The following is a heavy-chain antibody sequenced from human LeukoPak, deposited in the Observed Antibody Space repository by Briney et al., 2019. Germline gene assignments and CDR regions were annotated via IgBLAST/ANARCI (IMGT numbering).Heavy chain of an antibody. D-gene: IGHD3-10*01. V-gene: IGHV1-24*01. J-gene: IGHJ6*03. CDR3: ARNPVWFGEFGRHYMDV. Sequence: ASVKVSCKVSGYTLTELSMHWVRQAPGKGLEWMGGFDPEDGETIYAQKFQGRVTMTEDTSTDTAYMELSGLRSEDTAVYYCARNPVWFGEFGRHYMDVWGKGTTVTVSS. CDR2: FDPEDGET. CDR1: GYTLTELS.